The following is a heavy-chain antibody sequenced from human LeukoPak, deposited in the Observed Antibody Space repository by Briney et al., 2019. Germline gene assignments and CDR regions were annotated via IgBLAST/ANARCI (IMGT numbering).Heavy chain of an antibody. D-gene: IGHD4-17*01. CDR3: ARAPSTTVTTGYYYYYMDV. V-gene: IGHV1-8*03. J-gene: IGHJ6*03. Sequence: GASVKVSCKASGYTFTSYDINLVRQATGQGLEWMGWMNPNSGNTGYAQKFQGRVTITRNTSISTAYMELSSLRSEDTAVYYCARAPSTTVTTGYYYYYMDVWGKGTTVTVSS. CDR1: GYTFTSYD. CDR2: MNPNSGNT.